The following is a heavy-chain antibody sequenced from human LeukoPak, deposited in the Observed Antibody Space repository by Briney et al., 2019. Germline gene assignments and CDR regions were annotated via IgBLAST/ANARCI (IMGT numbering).Heavy chain of an antibody. J-gene: IGHJ6*02. CDR2: ISAYNGNT. D-gene: IGHD2-2*01. Sequence: GASVKVSCEAPGYTFTIYGISCVRPAPGQGLGWMGWISAYNGNTNYAQKLHGRVNMTTDTSTSTAYMELRSLRSDDTAVYYCARGYCSSTSCYLDVWGQGTTVTVSS. CDR1: GYTFTIYG. CDR3: ARGYCSSTSCYLDV. V-gene: IGHV1-18*01.